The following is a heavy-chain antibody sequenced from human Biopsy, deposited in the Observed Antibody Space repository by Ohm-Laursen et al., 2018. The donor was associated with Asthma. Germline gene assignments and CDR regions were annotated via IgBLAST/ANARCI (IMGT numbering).Heavy chain of an antibody. J-gene: IGHJ6*02. D-gene: IGHD1-26*01. CDR1: EFPFSSYA. CDR2: ISGNGDNT. CDR3: AKDKVGAANSYQYGMDV. V-gene: IGHV3-23*01. Sequence: SLRLSCSASEFPFSSYAMNWVRQAPGKGLEWVLSISGNGDNTHYSDSVQGRFIISRDNSKNTLYLQMNSLRVEDTAIYFCAKDKVGAANSYQYGMDVWGQGTTVTVSS.